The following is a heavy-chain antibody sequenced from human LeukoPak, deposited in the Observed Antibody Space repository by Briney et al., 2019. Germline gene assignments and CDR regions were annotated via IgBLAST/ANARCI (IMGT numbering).Heavy chain of an antibody. CDR2: IYHSGST. D-gene: IGHD2-15*01. CDR1: GDSISSSSYY. CDR3: ARLGGYCSGSSCYWLDY. V-gene: IGHV4-39*01. Sequence: TSETLSLTCTFSGDSISSSSYYWGWIRQPPGKGLEGVAGIYHSGSTFYNPSLKSRVTISVDTSKNQFSLKLSSVTAADTAVYYCARLGGYCSGSSCYWLDYWGQGTLVTVSA. J-gene: IGHJ4*02.